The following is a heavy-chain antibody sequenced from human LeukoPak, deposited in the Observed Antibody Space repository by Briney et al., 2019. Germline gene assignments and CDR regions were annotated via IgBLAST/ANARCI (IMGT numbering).Heavy chain of an antibody. CDR3: ARVPRDDGMDV. J-gene: IGHJ6*02. CDR1: GFTFSSYV. Sequence: GGSLRLSCVASGFTFSSYVMHWVRQAPGKGLEWVAIISYDGSNKYYADSVKGRFTISRDNSKNTLYLQMNSLRAEDTAVYYCARVPRDDGMDVWGQGTTVTVSS. CDR2: ISYDGSNK. V-gene: IGHV3-30-3*01.